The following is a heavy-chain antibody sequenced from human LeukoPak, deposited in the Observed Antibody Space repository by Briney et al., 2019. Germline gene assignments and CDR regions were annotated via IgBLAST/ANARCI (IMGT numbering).Heavy chain of an antibody. D-gene: IGHD2-15*01. V-gene: IGHV3-15*01. CDR2: FTSRSAGGTI. CDR3: TTGGGTMDF. CDR1: GVTVSNTW. Sequence: GGSLRLSCTASGVTVSNTWMSWVRQAPGKGLAWVGLFTSRSAGGTIHYAAPVQGRFTILAEDSKNTWYLQMNGLQIEDAGIYYCTTGGGTMDFWGQGTLVTVSS. J-gene: IGHJ4*02.